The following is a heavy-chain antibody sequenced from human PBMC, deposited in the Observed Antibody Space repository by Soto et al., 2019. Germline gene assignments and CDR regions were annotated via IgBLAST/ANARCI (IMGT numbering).Heavy chain of an antibody. V-gene: IGHV3-21*01. CDR1: GFTFSSYS. Sequence: PGGSLRLSCAASGFTFSSYSMNWVRQAPGKGLEWVSSICSGGSYIYYADSVKGRFTISRDNSKNTLYLQMNSLRAEDTAVYYCAKALLRTGAFDIWGQGTMVTVSS. CDR3: AKALLRTGAFDI. CDR2: ICSGGSYI. D-gene: IGHD2-15*01. J-gene: IGHJ3*02.